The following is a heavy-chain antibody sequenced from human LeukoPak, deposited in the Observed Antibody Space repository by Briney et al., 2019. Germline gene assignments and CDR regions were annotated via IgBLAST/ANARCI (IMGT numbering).Heavy chain of an antibody. V-gene: IGHV3-23*01. CDR1: GFTFSSYA. CDR3: AKAAYYYDSSGYYCSY. CDR2: ISGSGGST. Sequence: PGGSLRLSCAASGFTFSSYAMSWVRQAPGKGLEWVSAISGSGGSTYYADSVKGRFTISRDNSKNTLYLQMNSLRAEDTAVYYCAKAAYYYDSSGYYCSYWGQGTLVTVSS. D-gene: IGHD3-22*01. J-gene: IGHJ4*02.